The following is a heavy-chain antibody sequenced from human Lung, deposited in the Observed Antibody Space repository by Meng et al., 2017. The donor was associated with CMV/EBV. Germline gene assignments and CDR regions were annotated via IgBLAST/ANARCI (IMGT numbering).Heavy chain of an antibody. CDR3: VRGPLLGWFDP. Sequence: EVHLEELGGGLIQPGGSLRLSCAASGFTVTSYYMHWVRQAPGKGLEWVSVIYSSGRTYYADSVKGRFTISRDNSKNTVDLQMNTLRAEDTAIYYCVRGPLLGWFDPWGQGALVTVSS. V-gene: IGHV3-53*01. CDR1: GFTVTSYY. J-gene: IGHJ5*02. CDR2: IYSSGRT.